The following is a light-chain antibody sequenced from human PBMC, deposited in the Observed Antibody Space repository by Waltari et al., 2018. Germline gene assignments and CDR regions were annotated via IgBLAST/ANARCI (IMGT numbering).Light chain of an antibody. J-gene: IGLJ2*01. V-gene: IGLV1-40*01. Sequence: QSVLTQPPSVSGAPGQRVTISCTGSSSNIGAGYDVHWYQQLPGTAPKLLIYGNSNRPSGVPDRVSGSKSGTSASLAITGLQAEDEADYYCQSYDSSLSGWEVFGGGTKLTVL. CDR2: GNS. CDR3: QSYDSSLSGWEV. CDR1: SSNIGAGYD.